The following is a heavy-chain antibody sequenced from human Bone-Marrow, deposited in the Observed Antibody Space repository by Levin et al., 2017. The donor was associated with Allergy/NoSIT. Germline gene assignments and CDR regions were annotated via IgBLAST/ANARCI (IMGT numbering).Heavy chain of an antibody. Sequence: GESLKISCAASGFTFSSYGMHWVRQAPGKGLEWVAVISYDGSNKYYADSVKGRFTISRDNSKNTLYLQMNSLRAEDTAVYYCAKDSLDFWSGPMIYWGQGTLVTVSS. D-gene: IGHD3-3*01. CDR2: ISYDGSNK. CDR1: GFTFSSYG. V-gene: IGHV3-30*18. J-gene: IGHJ4*02. CDR3: AKDSLDFWSGPMIY.